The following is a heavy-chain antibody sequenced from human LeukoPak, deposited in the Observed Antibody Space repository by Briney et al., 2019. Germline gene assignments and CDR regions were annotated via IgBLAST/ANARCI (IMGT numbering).Heavy chain of an antibody. CDR2: IYWDDEE. CDR1: GLSLRTNGVG. J-gene: IGHJ4*02. D-gene: IGHD6-13*01. V-gene: IGHV2-5*02. Sequence: SGPTLVKPTQTLTLTCTLSGLSLRTNGVGVGWVRQPPGKALEWLALIYWDDEERYSPSLKSRLTITKDTSKNQVVLTMTNMDPVDTATYYCVHRPDSGNQKLYFDYWGQGTVVTVSS. CDR3: VHRPDSGNQKLYFDY.